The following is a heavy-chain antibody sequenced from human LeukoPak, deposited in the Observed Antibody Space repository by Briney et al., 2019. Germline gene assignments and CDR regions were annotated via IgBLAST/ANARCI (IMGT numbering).Heavy chain of an antibody. CDR1: GYTFTGYY. V-gene: IGHV1-2*02. D-gene: IGHD2-2*01. Sequence: ASVKVSCKASGYTFTGYYMHWVRQAPGQGLEWMGWINPNSGGTNHAQKFQGRVTMTRDTSISTAYMELSRLRSDDTAVYYCARDPGNIVVVPAAKNDYWGQGTLVTVSS. CDR2: INPNSGGT. J-gene: IGHJ4*02. CDR3: ARDPGNIVVVPAAKNDY.